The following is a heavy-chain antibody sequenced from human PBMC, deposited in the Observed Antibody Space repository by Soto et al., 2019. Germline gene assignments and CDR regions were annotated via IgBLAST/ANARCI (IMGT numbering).Heavy chain of an antibody. CDR3: AHHKRGRGGDY. CDR2: IYSDDDK. CDR1: GFSLGTSEVS. Sequence: QITLKESGPTLVKPTQTLTLTCTFSGFSLGTSEVSVGWIRQPRRKALEWLALIYSDDDKRYSPSLKSRLTLTQDTSKTQVVLTMTNMDPVDTATYYCAHHKRGRGGDYWGQGTLVTVSS. D-gene: IGHD3-16*01. V-gene: IGHV2-5*02. J-gene: IGHJ4*02.